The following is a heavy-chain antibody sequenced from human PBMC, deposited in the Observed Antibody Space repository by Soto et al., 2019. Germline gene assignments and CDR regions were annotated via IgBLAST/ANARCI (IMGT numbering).Heavy chain of an antibody. V-gene: IGHV1-69*13. CDR2: IIPIFGTA. CDR3: AREGFWSGYYNPSNGMDV. Sequence: SVKVSCKASGGTFSSYAISWVRQAPGQGLEWMGGIIPIFGTANYAQEFQGRVTITADESTSTAYMELSSLRSEDTAVYYCAREGFWSGYYNPSNGMDVWGQGTTVTVSS. D-gene: IGHD3-3*01. J-gene: IGHJ6*02. CDR1: GGTFSSYA.